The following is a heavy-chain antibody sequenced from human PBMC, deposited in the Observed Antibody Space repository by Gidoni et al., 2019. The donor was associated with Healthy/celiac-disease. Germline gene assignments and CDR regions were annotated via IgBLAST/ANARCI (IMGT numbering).Heavy chain of an antibody. CDR1: GFTFSNAW. V-gene: IGHV3-15*01. J-gene: IGHJ4*02. CDR3: TTDGSQGYYREEDY. D-gene: IGHD1-26*01. Sequence: EVQLVESGGGLVKPGGSLRLSCAASGFTFSNAWMSWVRQAPGKGLEWVGRIKSKTDGGTTDYAAPVKGRFTISRDDSKNTLYLQMNSLKTEDTAVYYCTTDGSQGYYREEDYWGQGTLVTVSS. CDR2: IKSKTDGGTT.